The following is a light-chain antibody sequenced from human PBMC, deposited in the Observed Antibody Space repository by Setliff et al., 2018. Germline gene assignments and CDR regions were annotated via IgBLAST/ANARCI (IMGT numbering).Light chain of an antibody. CDR1: SSDVGGYNY. CDR2: DVS. V-gene: IGLV2-11*01. CDR3: CSYAGSYTDV. Sequence: ALAQPRSVSGSPGQSVTISCTGTSSDVGGYNYVSWYQQHPGKAPKVMIYDVSKRPSGVPDRFSGSKPGNTASLTISGLQAEDEAEYYCCSYAGSYTDVFGTGTKVTVL. J-gene: IGLJ1*01.